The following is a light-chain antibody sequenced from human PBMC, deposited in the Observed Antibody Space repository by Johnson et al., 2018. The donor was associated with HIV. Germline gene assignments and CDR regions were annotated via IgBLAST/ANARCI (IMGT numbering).Light chain of an antibody. V-gene: IGLV1-51*02. CDR1: SSNIGDNY. J-gene: IGLJ1*01. CDR2: EDT. Sequence: QSVLTQPPSVSAAPGQKVSISCSGSSSNIGDNYVSWYQQVPGTAPKLLIYEDTKRPSGIPDRFSGSKSGTSATLAITGLPTWVEADYYCETWDSRLSANVCGAGTKVTVL. CDR3: ETWDSRLSANV.